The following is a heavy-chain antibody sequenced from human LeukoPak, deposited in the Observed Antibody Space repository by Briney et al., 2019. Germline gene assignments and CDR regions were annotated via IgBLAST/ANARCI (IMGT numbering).Heavy chain of an antibody. J-gene: IGHJ4*02. CDR1: GYTFTSYY. CDR2: INPSGGST. CDR3: ARVIARGSYSLLFDY. D-gene: IGHD1-26*01. Sequence: ASVKVSCKASGYTFTSYYMHWVRQAPGQGLEWMGIINPSGGSTSYAQKFQGRVTMTRDTSTSTVYMELSSLRSEDTAVYYCARVIARGSYSLLFDYWGQGTLVTVSS. V-gene: IGHV1-46*01.